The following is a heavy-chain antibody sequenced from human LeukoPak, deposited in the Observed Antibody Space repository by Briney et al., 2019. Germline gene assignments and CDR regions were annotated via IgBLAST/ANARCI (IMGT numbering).Heavy chain of an antibody. CDR3: ARQTERRGAFDM. J-gene: IGHJ3*02. Sequence: PSETLSLTCAVSGYSIKSVYYWGWIRQPPGKGLEWIGSIFQSGSTYYNPSLKSRVTISVDTSKDRFSLNLNSATAADTAVYFCARQTERRGAFDMWGQGTMVTVSS. V-gene: IGHV4-38-2*01. CDR1: GYSIKSVYY. CDR2: IFQSGST. D-gene: IGHD1-1*01.